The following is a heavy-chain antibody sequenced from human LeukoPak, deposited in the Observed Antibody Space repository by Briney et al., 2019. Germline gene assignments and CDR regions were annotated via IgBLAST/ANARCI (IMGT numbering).Heavy chain of an antibody. D-gene: IGHD3-16*02. V-gene: IGHV3-23*01. CDR1: GFAFSSYA. CDR2: ISGNGGGT. Sequence: GGSLRLYCAASGFAFSSYAMSWVRQAPGKGLEWVSGISGNGGGTYYADSVKGRFTISRDNSKNTLYLQMNSLRAEDTALYYCAKLYYDYIWGSYRYYFFDSWGQGTLSTVSS. CDR3: AKLYYDYIWGSYRYYFFDS. J-gene: IGHJ4*02.